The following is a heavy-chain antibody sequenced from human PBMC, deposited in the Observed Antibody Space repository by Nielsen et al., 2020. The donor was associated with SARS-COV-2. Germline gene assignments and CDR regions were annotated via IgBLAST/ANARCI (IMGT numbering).Heavy chain of an antibody. J-gene: IGHJ5*02. V-gene: IGHV3-53*01. CDR3: AKDLVAVPAAGQWDWFDP. D-gene: IGHD5-12*01. CDR1: GVAVNDVY. CDR2: IHHQSGGAT. Sequence: GESLKISYAASGVAVNDVYMSWVRQAPGKGLEWVAVIHHQSGGATYYADSVRGRFTISRDNSKDTLYLQMNGLRAVDTAVYYCAKDLVAVPAAGQWDWFDPWGQGALVNVSS.